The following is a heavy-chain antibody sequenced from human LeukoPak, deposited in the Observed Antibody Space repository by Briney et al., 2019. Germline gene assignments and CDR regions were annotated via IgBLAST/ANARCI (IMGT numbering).Heavy chain of an antibody. J-gene: IGHJ2*01. V-gene: IGHV4-59*08. CDR2: IYYSGST. CDR1: GDSISSYY. Sequence: ASETLSLTCTVSGDSISSYYWSWIRQPPGKGLEWIGYIYYSGSTNYNPSLKSRVTISVDTSKNQFSLKLSSVTAADTAVYYCARHPYYYDSSGYSHWYFDLWGRGTLVTVSS. D-gene: IGHD3-22*01. CDR3: ARHPYYYDSSGYSHWYFDL.